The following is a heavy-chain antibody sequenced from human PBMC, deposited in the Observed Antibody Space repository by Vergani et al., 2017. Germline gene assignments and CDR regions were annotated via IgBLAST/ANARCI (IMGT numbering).Heavy chain of an antibody. CDR2: IYYSGST. D-gene: IGHD3-10*01. CDR3: GRHPTYGSGKYFDL. J-gene: IGHJ2*01. V-gene: IGHV4-39*01. Sequence: QLQLQESGPGLVKPSETLSLTCTVSGGSISSSSYYWGWIRQPPGKGLEWIGSIYYSGSTYYNPSLKSRVTISVDTSKNQFSLNLSSVTAADTAVYYCGRHPTYGSGKYFDLWGRGTLVTVSS. CDR1: GGSISSSSYY.